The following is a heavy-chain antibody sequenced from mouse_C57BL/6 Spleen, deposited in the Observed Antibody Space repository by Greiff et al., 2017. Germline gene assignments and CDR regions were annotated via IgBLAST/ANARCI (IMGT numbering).Heavy chain of an antibody. V-gene: IGHV1-50*01. D-gene: IGHD2-3*01. Sequence: QVQLQQPGAELVKPGASVKLSCKASGYTFTSYWMKWVNQRPGPGLAWIGEIDPSDSCTNYNHKFKGKATVTVDTSSSTAYMQLSSLTSEDSAVYYCAKTWIYDGYSFDYWGQGTTRTVSS. J-gene: IGHJ2*01. CDR3: AKTWIYDGYSFDY. CDR1: GYTFTSYW. CDR2: IDPSDSCT.